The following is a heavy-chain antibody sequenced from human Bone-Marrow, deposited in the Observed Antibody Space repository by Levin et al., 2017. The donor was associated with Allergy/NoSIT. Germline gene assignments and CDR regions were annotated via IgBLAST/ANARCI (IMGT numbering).Heavy chain of an antibody. CDR1: GFTVSRNY. Sequence: GGSLILSCAASGFTVSRNYMSWVRQAPGKGLEWVSLIYSGGDTQYADSVKGRFTISRDNSKNTLYLQMNSLRVDDTAVYYCARDGPGTATGTPRGQGTLVTVSS. D-gene: IGHD1-7*01. CDR2: IYSGGDT. CDR3: ARDGPGTATGTP. J-gene: IGHJ4*02. V-gene: IGHV3-66*01.